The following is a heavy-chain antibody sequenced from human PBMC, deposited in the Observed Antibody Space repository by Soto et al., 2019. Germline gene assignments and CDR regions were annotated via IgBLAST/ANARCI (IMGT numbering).Heavy chain of an antibody. D-gene: IGHD2-8*01. CDR3: ARGDSTDCFKGVCYFFDNPAMDV. CDR2: ISPKSGGT. CDR1: GYSLTVYH. V-gene: IGHV1-2*04. J-gene: IGHJ6*02. Sequence: VKIALGSCGYSLTVYHIDGLRQAPGQGREWLGRISPKSGGTSNAQKFQRWVTMTPETSLSTASVELTRLTSDDTAIYYCARGDSTDCFKGVCYFFDNPAMDVWGQGTTVTVSS.